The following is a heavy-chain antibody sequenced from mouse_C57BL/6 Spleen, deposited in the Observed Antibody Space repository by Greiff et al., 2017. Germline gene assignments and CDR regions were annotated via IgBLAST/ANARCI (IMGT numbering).Heavy chain of an antibody. CDR2: INPYNGGT. D-gene: IGHD4-1*01. CDR1: GYTFTDYY. V-gene: IGHV1-22*01. CDR3: DLWDWFAD. J-gene: IGHJ3*01. Sequence: EVQLQQSGPELVKPGASVKMSCKASGYTFTDYYMHWVKQSHGKGLEWIGYINPYNGGTSYNQKFKGKATLTVNKTSSTAYMELRSLTSEDSAVYNSDLWDWFADWGQGTLVTVSA.